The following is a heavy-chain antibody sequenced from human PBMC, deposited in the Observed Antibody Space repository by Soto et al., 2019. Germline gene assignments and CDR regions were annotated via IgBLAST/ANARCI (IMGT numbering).Heavy chain of an antibody. V-gene: IGHV3-30*18. D-gene: IGHD6-13*01. J-gene: IGHJ6*03. Sequence: QVQLVESGGGVVQPGRSLRLSCAASGFTFSSYGMHWVRQAPGKGLEWVAVISYDGSNKYYADSVKGRFTISRDNSKNTLYLQMNSLRAEDTAVYYCAKDSVGVYSSSPAVYYYYYYMDVWGKGTTVTVSS. CDR2: ISYDGSNK. CDR3: AKDSVGVYSSSPAVYYYYYYMDV. CDR1: GFTFSSYG.